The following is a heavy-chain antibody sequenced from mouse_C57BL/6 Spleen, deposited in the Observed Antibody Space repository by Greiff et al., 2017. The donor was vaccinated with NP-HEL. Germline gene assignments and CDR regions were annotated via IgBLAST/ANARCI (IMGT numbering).Heavy chain of an antibody. CDR2: IDPNSGGT. J-gene: IGHJ3*01. V-gene: IGHV1-72*01. CDR1: GYTFTSYW. D-gene: IGHD1-1*01. Sequence: QVQLQQPGAELVKPGASVTLSCTASGYTFTSYWMHWVQQRPGRGLEWIGRIDPNSGGTKYNEKFKSKATLTVAKPSSTAYKLLSSLTSEDSAVYYCAGSYYGSSYGFAYWGKGTLVTVSA. CDR3: AGSYYGSSYGFAY.